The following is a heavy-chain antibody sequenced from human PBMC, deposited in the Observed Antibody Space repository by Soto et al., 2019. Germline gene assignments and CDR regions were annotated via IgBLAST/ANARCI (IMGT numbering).Heavy chain of an antibody. CDR2: IYPGDSDA. J-gene: IGHJ3*02. V-gene: IGHV5-51*01. CDR3: ARRGYCRGGSCFSASFDI. CDR1: GYSFTTYW. D-gene: IGHD2-15*01. Sequence: GESLKISCKGSGYSFTTYWIGWVRQMPGKGLEWMGIIYPGDSDARYSPSFQGQVTISADKSISTAYLQWSSLKASDTAMYYCARRGYCRGGSCFSASFDIWGQGTMVTVSS.